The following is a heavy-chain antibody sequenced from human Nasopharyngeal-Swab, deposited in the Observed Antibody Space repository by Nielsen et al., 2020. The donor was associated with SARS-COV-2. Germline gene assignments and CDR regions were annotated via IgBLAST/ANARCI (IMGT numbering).Heavy chain of an antibody. V-gene: IGHV3-21*01. D-gene: IGHD1-26*01. CDR3: ARIAGRGSIYYYYMDV. CDR2: ISGSGSYV. Sequence: VRQMPGKGLEWVSSISGSGSYVYYADSVKGRFTISKDSANNSLYLQMNSLRAEDTAVYFCARIAGRGSIYYYYMDVWGTGTTVTVSS. J-gene: IGHJ6*03.